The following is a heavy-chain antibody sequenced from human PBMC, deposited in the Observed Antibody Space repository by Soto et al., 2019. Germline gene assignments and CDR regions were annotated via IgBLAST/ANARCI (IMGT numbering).Heavy chain of an antibody. V-gene: IGHV3-48*02. D-gene: IGHD3-10*02. Sequence: PGGSLRLSCAASGFTFSSYSMNWVRQAPGKGLEWVSYISSSSSTIYYADSVKGRFTISRDNAENSVILQMNSLRDEDSAVYFCVRDRDLYRDMFHADLWGQGTLVTVSS. CDR2: ISSSSSTI. J-gene: IGHJ4*01. CDR1: GFTFSSYS. CDR3: VRDRDLYRDMFHADL.